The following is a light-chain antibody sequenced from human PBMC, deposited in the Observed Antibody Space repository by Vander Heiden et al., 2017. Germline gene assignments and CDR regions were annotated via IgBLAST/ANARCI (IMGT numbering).Light chain of an antibody. J-gene: IGKJ5*01. CDR1: QSVSSSY. V-gene: IGKV3-20*01. CDR3: QQYGSSPPIT. CDR2: GAS. Sequence: SPGTLSLSPGERATPSCRASQSVSSSYLAWYQQKPGQAPRLLIYGASSRATGIPDRFRGSGSGTDFTLTISRLGPEDFEVYYCQQYGSSPPITFGQGTRLEMK.